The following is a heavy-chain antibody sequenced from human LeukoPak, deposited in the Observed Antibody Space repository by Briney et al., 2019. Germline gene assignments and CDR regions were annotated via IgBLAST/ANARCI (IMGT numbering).Heavy chain of an antibody. Sequence: GGSLRLSCTASGFTFTDYIMHWVRQAPGKGLEWVSSISGSGAYIYYADSVKGRFTISRDNAKNSLYLQMNSLRDEDTAVYYCARRSFLAFPWGQGTLVTVSS. J-gene: IGHJ5*02. D-gene: IGHD3-3*02. CDR2: ISGSGAYI. CDR1: GFTFTDYI. CDR3: ARRSFLAFP. V-gene: IGHV3-21*01.